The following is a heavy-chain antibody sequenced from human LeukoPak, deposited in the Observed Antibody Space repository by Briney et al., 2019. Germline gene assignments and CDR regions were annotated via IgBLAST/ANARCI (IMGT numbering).Heavy chain of an antibody. Sequence: TSVKVSCTASGFTFTSSAMQWVRQARGQRLEWIGWIVVGSGNTNYAQKFQERVTITRDMSTSTAYMELSSLRSEETAVYYCAADLEGATVYWGQGTLVTVSS. V-gene: IGHV1-58*02. CDR1: GFTFTSSA. J-gene: IGHJ4*02. D-gene: IGHD1-26*01. CDR3: AADLEGATVY. CDR2: IVVGSGNT.